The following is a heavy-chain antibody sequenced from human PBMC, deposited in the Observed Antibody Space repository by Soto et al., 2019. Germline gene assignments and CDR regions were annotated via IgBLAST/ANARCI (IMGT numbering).Heavy chain of an antibody. V-gene: IGHV3-66*01. Sequence: EVQLVESGGGLVQPGGSLRLSCAASGFTVSGHYMNWVRQAPGKGLEWVSVIYSGGTTYYANSVTGRFTISRDNFRNTVYLQMNSLRVEDTAVYYCARDRTTSDDRTSGALGLWGQGTLVSVSS. J-gene: IGHJ4*02. CDR2: IYSGGTT. CDR3: ARDRTTSDDRTSGALGL. D-gene: IGHD1-1*01. CDR1: GFTVSGHY.